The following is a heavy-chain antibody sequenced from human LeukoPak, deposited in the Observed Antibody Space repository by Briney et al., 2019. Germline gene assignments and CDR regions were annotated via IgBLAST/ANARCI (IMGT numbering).Heavy chain of an antibody. Sequence: GGSLRLSCAASGFTFSSYSMNWVRQAPGKGLEWISYISSSSSTIYYADSVKGRFTISRDNAKNSLYLQMNSLRAEDTAVYYCARDEYNWNYAYYGMDVWGQGTTVTVSS. CDR2: ISSSSSTI. D-gene: IGHD1-20*01. J-gene: IGHJ6*02. CDR1: GFTFSSYS. CDR3: ARDEYNWNYAYYGMDV. V-gene: IGHV3-48*04.